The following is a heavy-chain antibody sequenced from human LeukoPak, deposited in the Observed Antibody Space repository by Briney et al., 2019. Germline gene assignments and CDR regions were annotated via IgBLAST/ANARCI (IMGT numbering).Heavy chain of an antibody. CDR2: ISAYNGNT. Sequence: GASVKVSCKASGYTFTSYGISWVRQAAGQGLEWMGWISAYNGNTNYAQKLQGRVTMTTDTSTSTAYMELRSLRSDDTAVYYCAVRYCSGGSCYGFFDPWGQGTLVTVSS. CDR3: AVRYCSGGSCYGFFDP. CDR1: GYTFTSYG. J-gene: IGHJ5*02. D-gene: IGHD2-15*01. V-gene: IGHV1-18*01.